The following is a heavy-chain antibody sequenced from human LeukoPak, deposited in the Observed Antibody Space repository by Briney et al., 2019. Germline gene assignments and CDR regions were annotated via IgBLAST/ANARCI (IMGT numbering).Heavy chain of an antibody. V-gene: IGHV6-1*01. CDR2: TYYRSKWYN. J-gene: IGHJ4*02. D-gene: IGHD3-16*01. CDR1: GDSVSSNNAA. Sequence: SQTLSLTCAISGDSVSSNNAAWNWIRQSPSRGLEWLGRTYYRSKWYNDYEVSVKSRISIIPDTSKNHFSLQLNSVIPDDTAVYYCARDRLWVMDYWGQGTLVTVSS. CDR3: ARDRLWVMDY.